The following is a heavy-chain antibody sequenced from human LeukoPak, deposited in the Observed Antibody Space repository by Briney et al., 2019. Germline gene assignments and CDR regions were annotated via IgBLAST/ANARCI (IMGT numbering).Heavy chain of an antibody. J-gene: IGHJ4*02. V-gene: IGHV3-23*01. D-gene: IGHD2-2*01. CDR2: ISGSAGST. CDR1: GFTFSSYA. CDR3: AKCGRTQLQGARVDY. Sequence: PGGSLRLSCAASGFTFSSYAMSWVHQAPGKRLEWVSAISGSAGSTNYADSVKGRFTISRDNSKNTLYLQMNSLRAEDTAVYYCAKCGRTQLQGARVDYWGQGTLVTVSS.